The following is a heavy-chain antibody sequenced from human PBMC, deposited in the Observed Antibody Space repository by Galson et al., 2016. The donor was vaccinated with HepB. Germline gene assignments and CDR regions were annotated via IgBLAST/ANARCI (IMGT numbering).Heavy chain of an antibody. D-gene: IGHD6-19*01. Sequence: SETLSLTCSVSGTSISRHYWSWIRQPPGKGLEWIGYTHYSGRTNYNPSLKSRVTMSADTSNNQFSLIMTSVIGADTAVYYCAREGDYSSGWHYGRFDPWGQGILVTVSS. J-gene: IGHJ5*02. CDR2: THYSGRT. CDR3: AREGDYSSGWHYGRFDP. V-gene: IGHV4-59*11. CDR1: GTSISRHY.